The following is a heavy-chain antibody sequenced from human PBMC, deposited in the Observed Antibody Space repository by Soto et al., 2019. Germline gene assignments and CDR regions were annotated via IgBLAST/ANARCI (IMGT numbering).Heavy chain of an antibody. D-gene: IGHD3-10*01. CDR2: IIPIFGTA. CDR3: ARTTMVRGGWGEVDY. Sequence: QVQLVQSGAAVKKPGSSVKVSCKASGGTFSSYAISWVRQAPGQGLEWMGGIIPIFGTANYAQKFQGRVTITADEATSTAYMELSSLRSEDTAVYYCARTTMVRGGWGEVDYWGQGTLVTVSS. V-gene: IGHV1-69*01. J-gene: IGHJ4*02. CDR1: GGTFSSYA.